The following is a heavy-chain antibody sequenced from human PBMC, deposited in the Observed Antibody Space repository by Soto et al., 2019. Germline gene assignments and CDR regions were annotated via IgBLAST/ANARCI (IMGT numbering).Heavy chain of an antibody. CDR2: INPNSGGT. CDR1: GYTFTGYY. Sequence: ASVKVSCKASGYTFTGYYMHWVRQAPGQGLEWMGWINPNSGGTNYAQKFQGRVTMTRDTSISTAYMELSRLRSDDTAVYYCARSDFRSADGNGYYGMDVWGQGTTVTVSS. CDR3: ARSDFRSADGNGYYGMDV. V-gene: IGHV1-2*02. D-gene: IGHD3-3*01. J-gene: IGHJ6*02.